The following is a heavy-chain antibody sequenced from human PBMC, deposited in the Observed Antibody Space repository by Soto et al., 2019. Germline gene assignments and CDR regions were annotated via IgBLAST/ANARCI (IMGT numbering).Heavy chain of an antibody. V-gene: IGHV1-18*04. CDR2: ISAYNGNT. J-gene: IGHJ5*02. Sequence: QVQLVQSGAEVKKPGASVKVSCKASDYTFTSYGINWVRQAPGQGLEWMGWISAYNGNTDYAQKLQGRVSMTTDTSTNTAYMELRSLRSDDTAVYYCARDLFITMIRGALWGFFDPWGQGTLVTVSS. CDR1: DYTFTSYG. D-gene: IGHD3-10*01. CDR3: ARDLFITMIRGALWGFFDP.